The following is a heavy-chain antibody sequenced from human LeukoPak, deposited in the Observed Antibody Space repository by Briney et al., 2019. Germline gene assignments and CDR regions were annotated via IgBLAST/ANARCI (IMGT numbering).Heavy chain of an antibody. D-gene: IGHD5-18*01. J-gene: IGHJ4*02. Sequence: SETLSLTCTVSGGSISSGGYYWSWIRQHPGKGLEWIGYICYSGSTYYNPSLKSRVTISVDTSKNQFSLKLSSVTAADTAVYYCARGRIQLWFFDYWGQGTLVTVSS. CDR2: ICYSGST. CDR3: ARGRIQLWFFDY. CDR1: GGSISSGGYY. V-gene: IGHV4-31*03.